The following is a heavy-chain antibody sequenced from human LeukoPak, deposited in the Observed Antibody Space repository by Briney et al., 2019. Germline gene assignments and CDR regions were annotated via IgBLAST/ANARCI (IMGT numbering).Heavy chain of an antibody. CDR2: VGTDEKTV. V-gene: IGHV3-30*04. J-gene: IGHJ4*02. CDR3: ARERQMGATPFDY. D-gene: IGHD1-26*01. CDR1: GFTFTGHS. Sequence: GGSLRLSCVASGFTFTGHSMHWVRQAPGKGLEWVGVVGTDEKTVFYADSLQGRFTISRDNSKNTLYLQMNSPRDEDTAVYYCARERQMGATPFDYWGQGSLVTVSS.